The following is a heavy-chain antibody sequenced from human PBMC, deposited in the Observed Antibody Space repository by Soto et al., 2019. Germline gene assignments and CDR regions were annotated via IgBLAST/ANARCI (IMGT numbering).Heavy chain of an antibody. D-gene: IGHD3-3*01. Sequence: GGSLRLSCAASGFTFSSYGMHWVRQAPGKGLEWVAVIWYDGSNKYYADSVKGRFTISRDNSKNTLYLQMNSLRAEDTAVYYCARRFWSGYSDYWGQGTLVNVSS. CDR1: GFTFSSYG. V-gene: IGHV3-33*01. CDR3: ARRFWSGYSDY. J-gene: IGHJ4*02. CDR2: IWYDGSNK.